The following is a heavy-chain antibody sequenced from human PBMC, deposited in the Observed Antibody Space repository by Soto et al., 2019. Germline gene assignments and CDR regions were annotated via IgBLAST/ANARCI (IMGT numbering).Heavy chain of an antibody. CDR1: GGSVSSGSFY. J-gene: IGHJ6*02. Sequence: SETLALTCTVSGGSVSSGSFYWTWIRQPPGKGLEWIGYIYNSETTNYNPSLKRRVTMLVDTSKNQFSLILTSVTAADTAVYYCARDRIQDGLDVWGQGTTVTVSS. CDR2: IYNSETT. V-gene: IGHV4-61*01. CDR3: ARDRIQDGLDV.